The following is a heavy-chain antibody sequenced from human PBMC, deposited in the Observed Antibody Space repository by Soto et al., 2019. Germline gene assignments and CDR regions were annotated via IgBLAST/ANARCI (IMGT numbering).Heavy chain of an antibody. V-gene: IGHV4-4*02. Sequence: QVQLQESGPGLVKPSGTLSLTCAVSGGSISSSSSNYWSWVRQPPGKGLEWIGDIYESGSTNYNPSLTSPVTISMDKSKNHFSLNLSSLTAADTALYYCARGPCLQRSGYLGQGTLVTVSS. J-gene: IGHJ4*02. D-gene: IGHD3-10*01. CDR3: ARGPCLQRSGY. CDR1: GGSISSSSSNY. CDR2: IYESGST.